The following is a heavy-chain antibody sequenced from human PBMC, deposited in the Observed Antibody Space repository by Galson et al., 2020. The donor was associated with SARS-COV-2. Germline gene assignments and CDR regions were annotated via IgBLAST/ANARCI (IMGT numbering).Heavy chain of an antibody. Sequence: GESLRLSCTASGFIFNAFCMHWVRQAPGKGLEWVANIKPDGSQRHYVDSVKGRFTISRDNAKNSLYLQMNSLRAEDTAVYYCARDAQSYTGLYYYYGMDVWGQGTTVTVSS. CDR1: GFIFNAFC. D-gene: IGHD2-2*02. J-gene: IGHJ6*02. CDR2: IKPDGSQR. CDR3: ARDAQSYTGLYYYYGMDV. V-gene: IGHV3-7*01.